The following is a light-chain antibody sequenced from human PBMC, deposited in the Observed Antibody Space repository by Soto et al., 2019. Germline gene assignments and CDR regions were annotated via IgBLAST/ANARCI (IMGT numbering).Light chain of an antibody. J-gene: IGKJ5*01. CDR2: AAS. CDR1: QGIRND. Sequence: AIQMTQSPSSLSASVGDRVSITCLASQGIRNDLGWYQQKPGKATKLMIYAASSLQSGVPSRFSGSGSGTDFTLTISSLQPEDFANYYCQQSYSTPPITFGQGTRLEIK. CDR3: QQSYSTPPIT. V-gene: IGKV1-6*01.